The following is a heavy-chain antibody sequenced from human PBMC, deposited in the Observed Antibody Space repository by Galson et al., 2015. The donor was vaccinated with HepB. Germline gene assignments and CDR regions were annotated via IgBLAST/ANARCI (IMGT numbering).Heavy chain of an antibody. CDR2: ISYDGDNK. D-gene: IGHD3-22*01. Sequence: SLRLSYAASGFTSRNYAMYWARQAPGKGLEWVAVISYDGDNKYYADSVKGRFTISRDNSKKTLSVQMNSLRTEDTAVYYCARDAYNYDRTGSYLYWYLDLWGDGPLVTVSS. V-gene: IGHV3-30*04. CDR3: ARDAYNYDRTGSYLYWYLDL. J-gene: IGHJ2*01. CDR1: GFTSRNYA.